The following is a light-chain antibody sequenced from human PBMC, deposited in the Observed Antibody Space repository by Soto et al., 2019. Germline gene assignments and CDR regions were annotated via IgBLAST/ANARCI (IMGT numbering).Light chain of an antibody. J-gene: IGLJ3*02. CDR1: SSNIGGNI. Sequence: QSALTQPPSASGTPGQRVTISCSGSSSNIGGNIVNWYQQLPGTAPKLLIYSNSQRPSGVPDRFSGSKSGTSASLAISGLQSEDEADYYCAAWDDSLNGLVFGGGTQL. V-gene: IGLV1-44*01. CDR3: AAWDDSLNGLV. CDR2: SNS.